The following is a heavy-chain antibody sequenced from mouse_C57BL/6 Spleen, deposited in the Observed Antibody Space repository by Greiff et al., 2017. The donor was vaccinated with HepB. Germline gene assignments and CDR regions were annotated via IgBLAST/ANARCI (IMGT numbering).Heavy chain of an antibody. CDR1: GYTFTSYW. V-gene: IGHV1-69*01. J-gene: IGHJ2*01. D-gene: IGHD2-2*01. CDR3: ARGDGYGYFDY. Sequence: VQLQQSGAELVMPGASVKLSCKASGYTFTSYWMHWVKQRPGQGLEWIGEIDPSDSYTNYNQKFKGKSTLTVDKSSSTAYMQLSSLTPEDSAVYYCARGDGYGYFDYWGQGTTLTVSS. CDR2: IDPSDSYT.